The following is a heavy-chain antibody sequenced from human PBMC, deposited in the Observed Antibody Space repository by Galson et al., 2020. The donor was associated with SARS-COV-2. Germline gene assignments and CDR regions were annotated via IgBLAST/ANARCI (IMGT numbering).Heavy chain of an antibody. J-gene: IGHJ5*02. Sequence: SETLSLTCTVSGASIINGGYYWTWIRQHPEKGLEYIGYIYHSGSTYYNPPLESRVIISVDTSKNQFSLRLTSVTAADTAIYFCARGSFPLSWFDPWGQGTLVTVSS. D-gene: IGHD3-16*02. CDR2: IYHSGST. CDR1: GASIINGGYY. CDR3: ARGSFPLSWFDP. V-gene: IGHV4-31*03.